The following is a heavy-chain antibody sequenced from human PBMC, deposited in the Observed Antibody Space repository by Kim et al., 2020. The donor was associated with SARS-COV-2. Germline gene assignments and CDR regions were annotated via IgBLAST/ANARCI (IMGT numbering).Heavy chain of an antibody. Sequence: SETLSLTCAVYGGSSSGYYWSWIRQPPGKGLEWIGEINHSGSTNYNPSLKSRVTISVDTSKNQFSLKLSSVTAADTAVYYCATHTGYCSSTSCYSYDYWGQGTLVTVSS. J-gene: IGHJ4*02. V-gene: IGHV4-34*01. CDR1: GGSSSGYY. CDR2: INHSGST. CDR3: ATHTGYCSSTSCYSYDY. D-gene: IGHD2-2*01.